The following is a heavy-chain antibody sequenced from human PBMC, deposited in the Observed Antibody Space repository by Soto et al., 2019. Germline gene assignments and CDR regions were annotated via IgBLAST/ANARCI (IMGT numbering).Heavy chain of an antibody. V-gene: IGHV1-18*01. D-gene: IGHD3-10*01. J-gene: IGHJ5*02. CDR3: ARDYGFGELFDP. Sequence: QVQLVQSGAEVKKPGASVKVSCKASGYTFTSYGISWVRQAPGQGLEWMGCISAYNGNTNYAQQLQGRGTMTIDTSPRTSYMARRGLRSDGSAVYYCARDYGFGELFDPWGPCPLVTVSS. CDR1: GYTFTSYG. CDR2: ISAYNGNT.